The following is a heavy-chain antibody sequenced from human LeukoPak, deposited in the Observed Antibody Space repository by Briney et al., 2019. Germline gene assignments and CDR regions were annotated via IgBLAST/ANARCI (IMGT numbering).Heavy chain of an antibody. V-gene: IGHV3-21*01. CDR3: ARGSITIFGVVTGNWFDP. CDR2: ISSSSSYI. Sequence: GGSLRLSCAASGFTFSSYSMNWVRQAPGKGLEWVSSISSSSSYIYYADSVKGRFTISRDNAMNSLYLQMNSLRAEDTAVYYCARGSITIFGVVTGNWFDPWGQGTLVTVSS. J-gene: IGHJ5*02. D-gene: IGHD3-3*01. CDR1: GFTFSSYS.